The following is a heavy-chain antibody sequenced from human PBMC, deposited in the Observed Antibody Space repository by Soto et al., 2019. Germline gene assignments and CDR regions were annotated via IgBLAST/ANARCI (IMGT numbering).Heavy chain of an antibody. Sequence: SETLSLTCTVSGGSISSFCYYWSWIRQHPGKGLEWIGYIYYSGSTYYNPSLKSRVTISVDTSKNQFSLKLSSVTAADTAVYYCARDQYYYGSGNPDYYYYYGMDVWGQGTTVTVSS. J-gene: IGHJ6*02. CDR2: IYYSGST. D-gene: IGHD3-10*01. CDR1: GGSISSFCYY. CDR3: ARDQYYYGSGNPDYYYYYGMDV. V-gene: IGHV4-31*03.